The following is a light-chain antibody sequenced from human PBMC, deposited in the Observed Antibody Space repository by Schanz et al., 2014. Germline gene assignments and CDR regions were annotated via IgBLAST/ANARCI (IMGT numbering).Light chain of an antibody. V-gene: IGLV4-69*01. J-gene: IGLJ2*01. Sequence: QLVLTQSPSASASLGVSVKLTCTLSSGHSSYAIAWHQQQPEKGPRYLMKLNSDGSHNKGDGIPDRFSGSSSGAERYLTISSLQSEDEADYYCQTWDTGLKVVFGGGTKLTVL. CDR2: LNSDGSH. CDR3: QTWDTGLKVV. CDR1: SGHSSYA.